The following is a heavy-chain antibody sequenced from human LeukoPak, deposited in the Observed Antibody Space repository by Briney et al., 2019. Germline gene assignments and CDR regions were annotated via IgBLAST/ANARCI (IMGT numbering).Heavy chain of an antibody. CDR1: GYTFTGYY. CDR2: INPNSGGT. CDR3: ARDRTTGTTPPYYFDY. D-gene: IGHD1-1*01. J-gene: IGHJ4*02. V-gene: IGHV1-2*02. Sequence: GASVKVSCKASGYTFTGYYMHWVRQAPGQGLEWMGWINPNSGGTNYVQKFQGRVTMTRDTSISTAYMELSRLRSDDTAVYYCARDRTTGTTPPYYFDYWGQGTLVTVSS.